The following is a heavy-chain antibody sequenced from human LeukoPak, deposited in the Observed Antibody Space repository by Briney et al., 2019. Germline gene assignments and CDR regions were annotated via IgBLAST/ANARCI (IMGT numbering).Heavy chain of an antibody. CDR3: ARLGTVTRGFDY. CDR1: SESFSGYF. Sequence: PSETLSLTCAIYSESFSGYFWSWIRQPPGKGLEWIGEINYSGSTNYNPSLKSRVTISVDTSKNQFSLKLSSVTAADTAVYYCARLGTVTRGFDYWGQGTLVTVSS. D-gene: IGHD4-17*01. J-gene: IGHJ4*02. CDR2: INYSGST. V-gene: IGHV4-34*01.